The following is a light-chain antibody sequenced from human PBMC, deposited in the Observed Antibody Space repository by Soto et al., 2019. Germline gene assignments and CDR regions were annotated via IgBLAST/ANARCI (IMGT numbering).Light chain of an antibody. V-gene: IGKV3-11*01. CDR1: QSVSNY. Sequence: EIVLTQSPANLSLSPGERATLSCRASQSVSNYLAWYQQKPGQAPRLLIYDASNRATGIPARFSGSGYGTDFTLTISSLEPEDFAVYYCQQGSYWPPLYTFGQGTKLEIK. J-gene: IGKJ2*01. CDR3: QQGSYWPPLYT. CDR2: DAS.